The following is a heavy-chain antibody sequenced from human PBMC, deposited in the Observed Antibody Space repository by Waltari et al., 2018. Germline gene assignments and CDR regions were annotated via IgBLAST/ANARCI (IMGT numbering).Heavy chain of an antibody. CDR1: GYTLTELS. CDR2: FEPEDGET. Sequence: QVQLVQSGAEVKKPGASVKVSCKVSGYTLTELSMHWVRQAPGKGLEWMGGFEPEDGETIYAKKVQGRVTMTEDTSTDTAYMELSSLRSEDTAVYYCATVGAYSSSWRYYFDYWGQGTLVTVSS. J-gene: IGHJ4*02. V-gene: IGHV1-24*01. D-gene: IGHD6-13*01. CDR3: ATVGAYSSSWRYYFDY.